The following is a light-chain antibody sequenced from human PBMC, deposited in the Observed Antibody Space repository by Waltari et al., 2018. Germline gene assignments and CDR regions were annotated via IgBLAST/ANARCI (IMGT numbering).Light chain of an antibody. CDR2: DVS. CDR3: CSFTSSSTWV. CDR1: TSALGCYNY. Sequence: QSALTQPASVSGSPGQSITLSCTGTTSALGCYNYFSWYPQHPGKAPKLIIFDVSSPPSGVSNRFSGSKSANTASLIISGLQAEDEADYYCCSFTSSSTWVFGGGTKLTVL. V-gene: IGLV2-14*03. J-gene: IGLJ3*02.